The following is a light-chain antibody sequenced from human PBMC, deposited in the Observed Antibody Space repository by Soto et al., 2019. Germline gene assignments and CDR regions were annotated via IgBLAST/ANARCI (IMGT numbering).Light chain of an antibody. J-gene: IGKJ2*01. Sequence: DIVMTQSPLSLPVTPGEPASISCRSSQSLLHSNGHKYLDWYLQKPGQSPQLLIYMGSNRASGVPDRFSGSGSGTDFTQKISRVEAEDVGVYYCMQVLQTPYTFGQGTKLEIK. CDR2: MGS. CDR1: QSLLHSNGHKY. V-gene: IGKV2-28*01. CDR3: MQVLQTPYT.